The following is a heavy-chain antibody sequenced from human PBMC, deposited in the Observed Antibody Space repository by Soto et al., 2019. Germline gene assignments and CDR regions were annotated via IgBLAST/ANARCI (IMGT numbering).Heavy chain of an antibody. CDR3: AXVDDSDGYPHYYYGMDV. Sequence: PGGSLRLSCAASGFTFSYYYMSWIRQAPGKGLEWVSYISSSGSTIYYADSVKGRFTISRDNAKNSLYLQMNSLRAEDTAVYYCAXVDDSDGYPHYYYGMDVWGQGTTVTVSS. D-gene: IGHD3-22*01. V-gene: IGHV3-11*01. CDR1: GFTFSYYY. J-gene: IGHJ6*02. CDR2: ISSSGSTI.